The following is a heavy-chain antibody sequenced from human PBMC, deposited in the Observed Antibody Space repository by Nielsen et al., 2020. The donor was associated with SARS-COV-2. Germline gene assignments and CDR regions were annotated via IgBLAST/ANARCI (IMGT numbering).Heavy chain of an antibody. D-gene: IGHD4-23*01. V-gene: IGHV3-73*01. CDR2: IRSYANEYAT. CDR1: GFTFSGPA. J-gene: IGHJ4*02. CDR3: SSPTVAY. Sequence: GESLKISFVASGFTFSGPAMHWVRQASGKGPEWLGRIRSYANEYATAYAASVKGRFTISRDDSKNTAYLQMNSLKTEDTAVYYCSSPTVAYWGQGTLVTVSS.